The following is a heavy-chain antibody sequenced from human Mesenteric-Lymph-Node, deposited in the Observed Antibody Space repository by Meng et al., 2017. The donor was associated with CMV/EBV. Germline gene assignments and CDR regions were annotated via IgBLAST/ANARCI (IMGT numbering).Heavy chain of an antibody. CDR3: ARAEWNAFDN. CDR2: IVPILRMA. V-gene: IGHV1-69*02. J-gene: IGHJ4*02. Sequence: SVKVSCKASGDTFSSYTIIWVRQAPGQGLEWVGRIVPILRMANYAQNFQGRVTITADKSTSTAFMELNSLRSGDTAVYYCARAEWNAFDNWGQGTLVTVSS. CDR1: GDTFSSYT. D-gene: IGHD1-1*01.